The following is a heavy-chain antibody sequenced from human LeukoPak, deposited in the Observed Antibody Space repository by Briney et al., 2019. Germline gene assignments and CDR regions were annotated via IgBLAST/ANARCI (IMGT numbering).Heavy chain of an antibody. CDR2: IYYSGST. Sequence: PSETLSLTCIVSGVSISSYYWSWIRQPPGEGLEWIGYIYYSGSTNYNPSLKSRVTISVDTSKNQFSLKLSSVTAADTAVYCCARGLMMAIAGRGEFHYWGQGTLVTVSS. D-gene: IGHD6-13*01. CDR1: GVSISSYY. J-gene: IGHJ4*02. V-gene: IGHV4-59*01. CDR3: ARGLMMAIAGRGEFHY.